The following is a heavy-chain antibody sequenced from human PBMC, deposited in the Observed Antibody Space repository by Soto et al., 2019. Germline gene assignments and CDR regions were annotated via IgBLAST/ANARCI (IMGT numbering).Heavy chain of an antibody. J-gene: IGHJ5*02. CDR1: GFTFSSYW. V-gene: IGHV3-7*01. CDR3: ARDIPAAIGNSPPGFDP. CDR2: IKQDGSEK. D-gene: IGHD2-2*01. Sequence: GGSLRLSCAASGFTFSSYWMSWVRQAPGKGLEWVANIKQDGSEKYYVDSVKGRFTISRDNAKNSLYLQMNSLRAEDTAVYYCARDIPAAIGNSPPGFDPWGQGTLVTVSS.